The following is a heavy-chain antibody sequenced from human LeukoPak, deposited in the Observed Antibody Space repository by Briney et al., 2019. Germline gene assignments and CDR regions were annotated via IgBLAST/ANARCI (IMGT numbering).Heavy chain of an antibody. Sequence: GRSLRLSCAASGFIFSSYGMHWVRQAPGKGLEWVAVISYDGSNKYYADSVKGRFTISRDSSKNTLYLQMNSLRAEDTAVYYCAKDALIAVAGFFDYWGQGTLVTVSS. J-gene: IGHJ4*02. D-gene: IGHD6-19*01. CDR1: GFIFSSYG. CDR2: ISYDGSNK. CDR3: AKDALIAVAGFFDY. V-gene: IGHV3-30*18.